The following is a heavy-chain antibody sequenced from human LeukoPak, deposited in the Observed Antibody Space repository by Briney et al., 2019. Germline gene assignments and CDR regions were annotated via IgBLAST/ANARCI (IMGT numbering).Heavy chain of an antibody. D-gene: IGHD6-13*01. CDR1: GVTFSSYW. Sequence: PGGSLRLSCAASGVTFSSYWMRWVRQAPGKGLVWVSRINSDGSSTSYADSVKGRFTISRDNAKNTLYLQMNSLRAEDTAVYYCARNSSSSDFDYWGQGTLVTVSS. J-gene: IGHJ4*02. V-gene: IGHV3-74*01. CDR2: INSDGSST. CDR3: ARNSSSSDFDY.